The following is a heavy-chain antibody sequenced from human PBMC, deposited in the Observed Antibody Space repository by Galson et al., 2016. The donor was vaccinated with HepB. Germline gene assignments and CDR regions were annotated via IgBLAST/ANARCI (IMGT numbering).Heavy chain of an antibody. D-gene: IGHD6-19*01. CDR1: GGSISNSSYF. V-gene: IGHV4-39*02. CDR3: ATDPGSGVFDY. Sequence: SETLSLTCTVSGGSISNSSYFWGWIRQPPGKGLEWIGTIYYGGSTYYNPSLKSRVTISVHTSKNQFSLRLNSVTAADATVYYCATDPGSGVFDYWGQGTLVTVSS. CDR2: IYYGGST. J-gene: IGHJ4*02.